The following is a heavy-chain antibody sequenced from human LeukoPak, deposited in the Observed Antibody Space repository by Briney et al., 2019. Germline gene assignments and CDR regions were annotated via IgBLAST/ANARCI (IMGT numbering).Heavy chain of an antibody. J-gene: IGHJ5*02. D-gene: IGHD3-10*01. CDR2: VNHSGST. CDR3: ARHKLDRVVWFGELLGGNWFDP. V-gene: IGHV4-34*01. CDR1: GGSFSGYY. Sequence: PSETLSLTCAVYGGSFSGYYWSWIRQPPGKGLEWIGEVNHSGSTNYNPSLKSRVTISVDTSKNQFSLKLSSVTAADTAVYYCARHKLDRVVWFGELLGGNWFDPWGQGTLVTVSS.